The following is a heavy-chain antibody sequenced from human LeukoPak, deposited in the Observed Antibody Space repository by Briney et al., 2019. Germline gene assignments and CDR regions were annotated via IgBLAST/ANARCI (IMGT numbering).Heavy chain of an antibody. CDR1: GFTFSSYR. V-gene: IGHV3-21*04. CDR2: IGGCSSYI. Sequence: GGSLRLSCAASGFTFSSYRMTWVRQAPGKGLEWVSSIGGCSSYIYYADSVKGRFTISRDNAKNSLYLQMNSLRAEDTAVYYCARPRYDFWSGYSFGSLDYWGQGTLDTVSS. CDR3: ARPRYDFWSGYSFGSLDY. D-gene: IGHD3-3*01. J-gene: IGHJ4*02.